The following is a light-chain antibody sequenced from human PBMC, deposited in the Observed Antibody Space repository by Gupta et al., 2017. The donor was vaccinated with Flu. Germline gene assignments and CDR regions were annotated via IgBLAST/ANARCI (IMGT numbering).Light chain of an antibody. CDR2: GAS. Sequence: DIVLTQSPGTLSLSPGERATLSCRASQSVTSSYLAWYQQKPQAPRLLIYGASSRATGIPDRFSGSGSGTDFTLNINRLEPEDFAVYYCQHYSSSSTMYTFGQGTKLEIK. CDR3: QHYSSSSTMYT. V-gene: IGKV3-20*01. J-gene: IGKJ2*01. CDR1: QSVTSSY.